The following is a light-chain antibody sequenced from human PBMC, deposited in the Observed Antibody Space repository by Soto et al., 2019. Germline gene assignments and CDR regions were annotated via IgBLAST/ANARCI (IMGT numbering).Light chain of an antibody. J-gene: IGKJ1*01. Sequence: PVSHYPSSLSASVGDRVTITCRASQSIGDNLNWYQQKAGKAPKXLIYSTSSFQSGVPSRFSGSGSGTEFTLTISSLQPADGATYYCQQYNTYPCTFGQGTKV. CDR1: QSIGDN. CDR2: STS. V-gene: IGKV1-16*01. CDR3: QQYNTYPCT.